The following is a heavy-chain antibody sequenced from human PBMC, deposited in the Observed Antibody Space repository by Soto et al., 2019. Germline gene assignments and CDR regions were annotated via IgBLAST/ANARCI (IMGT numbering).Heavy chain of an antibody. CDR2: IKSKTDGGTT. J-gene: IGHJ6*02. Sequence: EVQLVESGGGLVKPGGSLRLSCAASGFTFSNAWMSWVRQAPGKGLEWVGRIKSKTDGGTTDYAAPVKGRITISRDNSKNTLYLKMNSMKTEDTAVDYCTRYQLTCGMDVWGQGTTVTVSS. CDR1: GFTFSNAW. D-gene: IGHD2-2*01. V-gene: IGHV3-15*01. CDR3: TRYQLTCGMDV.